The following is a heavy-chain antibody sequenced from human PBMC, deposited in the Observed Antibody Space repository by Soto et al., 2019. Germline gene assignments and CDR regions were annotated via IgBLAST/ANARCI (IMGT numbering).Heavy chain of an antibody. CDR3: ARDGYSSGWYDY. Sequence: SETLSLTCTVSGGSVSSGSYCWSWIRQPPGKGLEWIGYIYYSGSTNYNPSLKSRVTISVDTSKNQFSLKLSSVTAADTAVYYCARDGYSSGWYDYWGQGTLVTVSS. V-gene: IGHV4-61*01. CDR2: IYYSGST. J-gene: IGHJ4*02. D-gene: IGHD6-19*01. CDR1: GGSVSSGSYC.